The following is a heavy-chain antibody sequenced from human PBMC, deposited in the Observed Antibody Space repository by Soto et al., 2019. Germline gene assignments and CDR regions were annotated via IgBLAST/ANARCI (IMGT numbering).Heavy chain of an antibody. CDR3: ARPSCGGDCYSPVY. D-gene: IGHD2-21*02. J-gene: IGHJ4*02. V-gene: IGHV3-48*01. CDR1: GFIFSNYN. Sequence: EVQLVESGGGLVQPGGSLRLSCAASGFIFSNYNMHWVRQAPGKGLEWVSYISSSSNTIYYADSAKGRFTISRDNAKNSLYLQMNSLRAEDTAVYYCARPSCGGDCYSPVYWGQGTLVTVSS. CDR2: ISSSSNTI.